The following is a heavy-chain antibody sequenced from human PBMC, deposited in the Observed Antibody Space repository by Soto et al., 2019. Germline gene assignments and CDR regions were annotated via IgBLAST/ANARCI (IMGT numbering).Heavy chain of an antibody. V-gene: IGHV3-30-3*01. J-gene: IGHJ4*02. D-gene: IGHD6-6*01. Sequence: GGSLRLSCAASGFTFSSYAMHWVRQAPGKGLEWVAVISYDGSNKYYADSVKGRFTISRDNSKNTLYLQMNSLRAEDTAVYYCARDLSFKQLVGEGFDYWGQGTLVTVSS. CDR2: ISYDGSNK. CDR1: GFTFSSYA. CDR3: ARDLSFKQLVGEGFDY.